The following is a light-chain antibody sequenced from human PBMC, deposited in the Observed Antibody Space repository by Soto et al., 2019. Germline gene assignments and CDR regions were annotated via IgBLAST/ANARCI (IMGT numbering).Light chain of an antibody. CDR1: QGISDSY. CDR3: HQYTNSPYT. Sequence: EIVLTQSPGTLSLSPGQRATLSCRASQGISDSYLAWYQQKPGQAPRLLIYRISTRAPGIPDRFSGSGSGADFTLTINTLEPEALAVYYCHQYTNSPYTFGQGTKLEIK. V-gene: IGKV3-20*01. J-gene: IGKJ2*01. CDR2: RIS.